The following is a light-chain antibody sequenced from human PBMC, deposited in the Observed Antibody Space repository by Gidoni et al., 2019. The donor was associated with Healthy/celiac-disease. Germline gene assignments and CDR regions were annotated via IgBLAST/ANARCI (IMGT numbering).Light chain of an antibody. CDR3: QQSGT. CDR1: QSVSSSY. Sequence: DIVLTQSPGTLSLSPGERATLSCRASQSVSSSYFAWYQQKPGQPPRLLIYGASSRATGIPDRFSGSGSGTDFTLTIRRLEPEDFAVYYCQQSGTFGQGTKVEIK. V-gene: IGKV3-20*01. J-gene: IGKJ1*01. CDR2: GAS.